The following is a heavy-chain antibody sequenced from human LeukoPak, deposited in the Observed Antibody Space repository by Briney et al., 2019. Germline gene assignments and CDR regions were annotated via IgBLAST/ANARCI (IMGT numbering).Heavy chain of an antibody. D-gene: IGHD6-13*01. CDR2: ISGGGDTT. J-gene: IGHJ4*02. CDR1: GFTFRNYL. CDR3: ASSRSGFDC. V-gene: IGHV3-23*01. Sequence: GGSLRLSCAASGFTFRNYLMNWVRQAPGKGLEWVSSISGGGDTTYYADSVKGRFTISRDNSKNTLYLQMNSLRAEDTARYYCASSRSGFDCWGQGTLVTVSS.